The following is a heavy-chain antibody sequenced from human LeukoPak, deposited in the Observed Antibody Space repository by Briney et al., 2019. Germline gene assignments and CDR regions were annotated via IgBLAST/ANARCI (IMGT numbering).Heavy chain of an antibody. D-gene: IGHD4-17*01. CDR2: ISSSSSYI. CDR1: GFTFSSYS. Sequence: TGGSLRLSCAASGFTFSSYSMNWVRQAPGKGLEWVSSISSSSSYIYYADSVKGRFTISRDNAKNSLYLQMNSLRAEDTAVYYCARDSHGDYEVADRDDAFDIWGQGTMVTVSS. CDR3: ARDSHGDYEVADRDDAFDI. V-gene: IGHV3-21*01. J-gene: IGHJ3*02.